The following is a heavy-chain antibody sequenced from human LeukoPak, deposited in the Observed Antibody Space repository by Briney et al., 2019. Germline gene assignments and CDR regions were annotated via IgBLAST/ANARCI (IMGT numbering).Heavy chain of an antibody. Sequence: PGGSLRLSCAASGFTFSNFAMSWVRQVPEKGLEWVSTIRGGGAGAHYADSVKGRFTISRDNAKNTLYLQMNSLRAEDTAVYYCANYPAPYAYDSSGHWGQGTLVTVSS. CDR3: ANYPAPYAYDSSGH. D-gene: IGHD3-22*01. V-gene: IGHV3-23*01. J-gene: IGHJ4*02. CDR1: GFTFSNFA. CDR2: IRGGGAGA.